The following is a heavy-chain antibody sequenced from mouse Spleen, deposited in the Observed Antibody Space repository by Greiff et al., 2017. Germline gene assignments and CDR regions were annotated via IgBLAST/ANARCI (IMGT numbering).Heavy chain of an antibody. CDR1: GYSITSGYY. CDR3: AREGYYHGSSYGFDY. D-gene: IGHD1-1*01. Sequence: ESGPGLVKPSQSLSLTCSVTGYSITSGYYWNWIRQFPGNKLEWMGYISYDGSNNYNPSLKNRISITRDTSKNQFFLKLNSVTTEDTATYYCAREGYYHGSSYGFDYWGQGTTLTVSS. J-gene: IGHJ2*01. V-gene: IGHV3-6*01. CDR2: ISYDGSN.